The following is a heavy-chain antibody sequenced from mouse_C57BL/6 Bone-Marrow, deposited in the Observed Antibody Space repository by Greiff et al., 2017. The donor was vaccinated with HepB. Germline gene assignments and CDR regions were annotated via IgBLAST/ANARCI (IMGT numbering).Heavy chain of an antibody. J-gene: IGHJ1*03. CDR3: TKVYYSSLWYFDV. V-gene: IGHV1-5*01. Sequence: EVHLVESGTVLARPGASVKMSCKTSGYTFTSYWMHWVKQRPGQGLEWIGAIYPGDSDTSYNQKFKGKAKLTAVTSASTAYMELSSLTNEDSAVYYCTKVYYSSLWYFDVWGTGTTVTVSS. D-gene: IGHD1-1*01. CDR1: GYTFTSYW. CDR2: IYPGDSDT.